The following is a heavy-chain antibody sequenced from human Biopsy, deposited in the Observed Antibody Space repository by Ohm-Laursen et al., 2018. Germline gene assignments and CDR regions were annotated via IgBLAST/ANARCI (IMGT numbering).Heavy chain of an antibody. D-gene: IGHD3-22*01. V-gene: IGHV4-61*03. CDR3: ARDRGYYSDRTVPGYFDL. CDR2: VYYTGST. Sequence: TLSLTCTASGDSISSGGNYWSWIRQPPGKGLEWIGYVYYTGSTDYNPSLQSRVTISVDTSKNHFSLRLRSVTPADTAIYYCARDRGYYSDRTVPGYFDLWGRGTLVTVSS. CDR1: GDSISSGGNY. J-gene: IGHJ2*01.